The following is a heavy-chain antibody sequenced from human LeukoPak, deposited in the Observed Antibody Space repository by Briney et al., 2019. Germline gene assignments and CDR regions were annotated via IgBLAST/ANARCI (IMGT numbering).Heavy chain of an antibody. J-gene: IGHJ4*02. CDR1: AYSISSGYF. V-gene: IGHV4-38-2*01. D-gene: IGHD1-26*01. CDR3: ARRSGSFYSLDY. Sequence: TSETLSLTCAVSAYSISSGYFWGWIRQPPGKGLEWLGSISHSGNTFYNPSLKSRVTISVDTSKNQFSVKVRSVTAADTAVYYCARRSGSFYSLDYWGQGTLVTVSP. CDR2: ISHSGNT.